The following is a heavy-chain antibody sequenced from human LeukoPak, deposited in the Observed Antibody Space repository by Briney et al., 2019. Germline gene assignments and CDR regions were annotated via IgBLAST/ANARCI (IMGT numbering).Heavy chain of an antibody. D-gene: IGHD6-19*01. V-gene: IGHV1-2*06. CDR1: GYSFAEYY. CDR3: ARHAFASGWTSDAFDI. J-gene: IGHJ3*02. Sequence: ASVKVSCKASGYSFAEYYIHWVRQAPGQGLEWMGRINPKSGGTDYVQNFQGRVTMTRDTSITTAYMELSSLRSDDTAVYYCARHAFASGWTSDAFDIWGQGTMVTVSS. CDR2: INPKSGGT.